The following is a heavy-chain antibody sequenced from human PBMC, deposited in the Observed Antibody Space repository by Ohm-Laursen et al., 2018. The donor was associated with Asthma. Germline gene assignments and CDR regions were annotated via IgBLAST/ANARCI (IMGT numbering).Heavy chain of an antibody. CDR3: AKDRGFNYGYGMDV. Sequence: GSLRLSCTASGFTVGSNYMSWVRQAPGKGLEWVSTISGSAGSTYYADSVKGRFTNSRDNSKNTLYLQMNSLRAEDTALYYCAKDRGFNYGYGMDVWGQGTTVTVSS. CDR1: GFTVGSNY. CDR2: ISGSAGST. V-gene: IGHV3-23*01. D-gene: IGHD5-18*01. J-gene: IGHJ6*02.